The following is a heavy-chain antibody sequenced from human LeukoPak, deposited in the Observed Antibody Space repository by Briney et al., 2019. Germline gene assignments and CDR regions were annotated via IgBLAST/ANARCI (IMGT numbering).Heavy chain of an antibody. J-gene: IGHJ6*02. CDR3: ARAGRFTGTTDMNAGHYGMDV. CDR2: IIPILGIA. Sequence: GASVKVSCKASGYTFTGYYMHWVRQAPGQGLEWMGRIIPILGIANYAQKFQGRVTITADKSTSTAYMELSSLRSEDTAVYYCARAGRFTGTTDMNAGHYGMDVWGQGTTVTVSS. D-gene: IGHD1-7*01. V-gene: IGHV1-69*04. CDR1: GYTFTGYY.